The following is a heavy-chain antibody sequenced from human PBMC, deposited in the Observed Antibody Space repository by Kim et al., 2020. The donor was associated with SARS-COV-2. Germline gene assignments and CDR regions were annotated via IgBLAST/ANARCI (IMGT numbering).Heavy chain of an antibody. J-gene: IGHJ4*02. Sequence: GGSLRLSCAASGFTFSTHYMSWVRQSPGKGLLWLSLISHDGTTTTYADSVKGRFTISRDNAKNTLYLQMNSLRADDTAVYYCTRDYWGSIDYWGQGTLVTVS. CDR1: GFTFSTHY. V-gene: IGHV3-74*03. D-gene: IGHD7-27*01. CDR2: ISHDGTTT. CDR3: TRDYWGSIDY.